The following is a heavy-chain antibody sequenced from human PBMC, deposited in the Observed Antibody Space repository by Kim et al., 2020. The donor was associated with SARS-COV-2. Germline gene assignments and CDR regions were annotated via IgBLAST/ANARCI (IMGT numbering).Heavy chain of an antibody. J-gene: IGHJ5*02. Sequence: GGSLRLSCAASGFTFGDYAMHWVRQAPGKGLEWVSGISWNSGSIGYADSVKGRFTISRDNAKNSLYLQMNSLRAEDTALYYCAKDSLEQLVLPYNWFGPWGQGTLVTVSS. D-gene: IGHD6-13*01. V-gene: IGHV3-9*01. CDR2: ISWNSGSI. CDR1: GFTFGDYA. CDR3: AKDSLEQLVLPYNWFGP.